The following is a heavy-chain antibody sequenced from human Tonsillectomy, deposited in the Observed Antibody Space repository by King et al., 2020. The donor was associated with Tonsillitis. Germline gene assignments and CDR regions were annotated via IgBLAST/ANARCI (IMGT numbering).Heavy chain of an antibody. CDR2: IKSKDDGGTP. CDR1: GYSFTDDW. J-gene: IGHJ4*02. V-gene: IGHV3-15*01. Sequence: VQLVESGGGLVKPGGSLRLSCAASGYSFTDDWMTWVRQSPERGLEWIGLIKSKDDGGTPAHAEPVTGRFTISRDDSENPVYLQINSLKSDDPGVYYRALVWQAVRGGSIAPDYRGQGTPVTVSS. D-gene: IGHD3-10*01. CDR3: ALVWQAVRGGSIAPDY.